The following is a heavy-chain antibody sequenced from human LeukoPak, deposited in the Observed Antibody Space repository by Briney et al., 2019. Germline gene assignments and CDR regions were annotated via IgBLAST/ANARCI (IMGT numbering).Heavy chain of an antibody. CDR1: GFYIYTGGYC. Sequence: TSETLSLTCSVSGFYIYTGGYCWGWIRRPPGKGLEWIGTTHYSGETFYNPTLKSRVTMSVDTSRNHFSLRLDSVTAADTAVYYCARQTTGSFQWTFDNWGLGTLVTVSS. D-gene: IGHD1-26*01. CDR3: ARQTTGSFQWTFDN. J-gene: IGHJ4*02. CDR2: THYSGET. V-gene: IGHV4-39*02.